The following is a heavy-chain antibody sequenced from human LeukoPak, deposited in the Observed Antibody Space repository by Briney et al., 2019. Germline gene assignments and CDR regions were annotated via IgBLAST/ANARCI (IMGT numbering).Heavy chain of an antibody. CDR3: AREEGLRGSMDV. J-gene: IGHJ6*03. Sequence: SVKVSCKASGGTFSSYAISWVRQAPGQGLEWMGGIIPIFGTANYAQKFQGRVTITADESTSTAYMELSSQRSEDTAVYYCAREEGLRGSMDVWGKGTTVTASS. D-gene: IGHD3-16*01. CDR1: GGTFSSYA. V-gene: IGHV1-69*13. CDR2: IIPIFGTA.